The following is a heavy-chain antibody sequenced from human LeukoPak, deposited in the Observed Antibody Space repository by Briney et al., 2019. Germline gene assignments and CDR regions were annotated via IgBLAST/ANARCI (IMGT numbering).Heavy chain of an antibody. J-gene: IGHJ6*03. Sequence: SGGSLRLSCAASGFTFSSYEMNWVRQAPGKGLEWVSYISSSGSTIYYADSVKGRFTISRDNAKNSLYLQMNSLRAEDTAVYYCASLQTDSSGWNRYYYYYMDVWGKGTTVTVSS. CDR3: ASLQTDSSGWNRYYYYYMDV. CDR2: ISSSGSTI. CDR1: GFTFSSYE. D-gene: IGHD6-19*01. V-gene: IGHV3-48*03.